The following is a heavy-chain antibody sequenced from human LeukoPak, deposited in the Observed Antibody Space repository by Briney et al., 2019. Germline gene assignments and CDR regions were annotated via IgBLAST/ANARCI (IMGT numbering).Heavy chain of an antibody. J-gene: IGHJ4*02. CDR1: GFTFSSYA. CDR3: ARDEDGDYDLDY. CDR2: ISGSGGST. V-gene: IGHV3-23*01. Sequence: GGSLRLSCAASGFTFSSYAMSWVRQAPGKGLEWVSAISGSGGSTYYADSVKGRFTISRDNSKNTLYLQMNSLRAEDTAVYYCARDEDGDYDLDYWGQGTLVTVSS. D-gene: IGHD4-17*01.